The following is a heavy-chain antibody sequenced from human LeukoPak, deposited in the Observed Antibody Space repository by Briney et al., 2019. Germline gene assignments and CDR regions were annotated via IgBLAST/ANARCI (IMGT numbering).Heavy chain of an antibody. Sequence: SETLSLTCTVSGGSISSYYWSWIRQPPGKGLEWIGYIYYSGSTNYNPSLKSRVTISVDTSKNQFSLKLSSVTAADTAVYYCAREPTVTRPFDYWGQGTLVTVSS. CDR3: AREPTVTRPFDY. D-gene: IGHD4-17*01. V-gene: IGHV4-59*12. CDR2: IYYSGST. J-gene: IGHJ4*02. CDR1: GGSISSYY.